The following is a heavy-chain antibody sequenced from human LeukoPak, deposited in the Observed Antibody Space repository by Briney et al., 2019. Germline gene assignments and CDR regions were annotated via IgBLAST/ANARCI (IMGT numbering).Heavy chain of an antibody. V-gene: IGHV3-23*01. J-gene: IGHJ4*02. CDR2: IRGNGET. CDR3: ARDLTDYGDY. Sequence: GGSLRLSCAASGLSFSSFAMSWVRQGPARGLEWVSSIRGNGETFYADSVKGRFTLSSDNAKNSLYLQMNSLRAEDTAVYYCARDLTDYGDYWGQGTLVTVSS. D-gene: IGHD3-9*01. CDR1: GLSFSSFA.